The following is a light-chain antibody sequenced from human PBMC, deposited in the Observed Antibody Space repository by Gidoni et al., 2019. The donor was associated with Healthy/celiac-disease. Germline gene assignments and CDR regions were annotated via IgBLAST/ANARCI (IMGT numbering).Light chain of an antibody. J-gene: IGKJ1*01. CDR1: QGISSY. Sequence: DIQLPQSPSFLSASVGDRVPTTCRASQGISSYLAWYQQKPGKAPKLLIYAASTLQSGVPSRLSGSGSGTGFTLTISSLRPEDFATYYCQQLNSYPWTFGQXTKVEIK. CDR2: AAS. CDR3: QQLNSYPWT. V-gene: IGKV1-9*01.